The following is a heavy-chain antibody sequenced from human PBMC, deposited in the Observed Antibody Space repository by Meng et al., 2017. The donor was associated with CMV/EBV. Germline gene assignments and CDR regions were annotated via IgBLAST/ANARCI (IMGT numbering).Heavy chain of an antibody. J-gene: IGHJ4*02. Sequence: ASVKVSCKASGYTFTSYGISWVRQAPGQGLEWMGWISVYNGNTNCAQKFQGRVTMTTDTSTRTAYMELRSLRSDDTAVYYCARVGPRSSSSRGYFDYWGQGTLVTVSS. CDR1: GYTFTSYG. CDR2: ISVYNGNT. CDR3: ARVGPRSSSSRGYFDY. D-gene: IGHD6-13*01. V-gene: IGHV1-18*01.